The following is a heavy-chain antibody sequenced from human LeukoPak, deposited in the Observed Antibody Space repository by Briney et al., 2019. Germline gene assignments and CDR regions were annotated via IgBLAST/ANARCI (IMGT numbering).Heavy chain of an antibody. Sequence: NPGGSLRLSCAASGFTFSSYGMHWVRQAPGKGLEWVAFIRYDGSNKYYADSVKGRFTISRDNAKNSLYLQMNSLRAEDTAVYYCARDTSLSPNYYDSSGYYLGAQDYWGQGTLVTVSS. J-gene: IGHJ4*02. CDR1: GFTFSSYG. CDR3: ARDTSLSPNYYDSSGYYLGAQDY. D-gene: IGHD3-22*01. CDR2: IRYDGSNK. V-gene: IGHV3-30*02.